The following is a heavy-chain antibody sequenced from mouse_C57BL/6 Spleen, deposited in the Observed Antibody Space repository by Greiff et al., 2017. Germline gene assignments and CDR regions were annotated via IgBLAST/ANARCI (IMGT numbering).Heavy chain of an antibody. Sequence: EVQLQQSGPELVKPGASVKISCKASGYTFTDYYMNWVKQSHGKSLEWIGDINPNNGGTSYNQKIKGKATLTVDKSSSTAYMELRSLTSEDSAVYYCARSEAWFAYWGQGTLVTVSA. CDR2: INPNNGGT. V-gene: IGHV1-26*01. J-gene: IGHJ3*01. CDR1: GYTFTDYY. CDR3: ARSEAWFAY.